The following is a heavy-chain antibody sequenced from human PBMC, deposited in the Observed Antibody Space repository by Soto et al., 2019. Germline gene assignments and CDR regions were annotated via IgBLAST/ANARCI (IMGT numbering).Heavy chain of an antibody. D-gene: IGHD5-12*01. CDR2: IIPIFATT. Sequence: QVQLVQSGAEVKKPGSSVKVSCKASGGTFSSYTFSWVRQAPGQGLEWMGGIIPIFATTNYAQKFQGRVTITADESTSTAYMALSSLRSEDTAVYYCATDTGQAMATINRDYYFDCWGQGTLVTVSS. J-gene: IGHJ4*02. CDR3: ATDTGQAMATINRDYYFDC. CDR1: GGTFSSYT. V-gene: IGHV1-69*01.